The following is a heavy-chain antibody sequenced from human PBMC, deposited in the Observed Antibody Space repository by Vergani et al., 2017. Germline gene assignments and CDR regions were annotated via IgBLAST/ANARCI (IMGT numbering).Heavy chain of an antibody. J-gene: IGHJ5*02. CDR2: ISWNSNSI. V-gene: IGHV3-9*02. D-gene: IGHD6-6*01. CDR3: AKDLGTSSGGGWFDP. Sequence: EVQLEESGGRLVLPGRSLRLSCVASGFTSAGYAMHWVRQAPGKGLEWVSGISWNSNSIGYADSVKGRFTISRDNAKNSLYLQMNSLRAEDTALYYCAKDLGTSSGGGWFDPWGQGTLVTVSS. CDR1: GFTSAGYA.